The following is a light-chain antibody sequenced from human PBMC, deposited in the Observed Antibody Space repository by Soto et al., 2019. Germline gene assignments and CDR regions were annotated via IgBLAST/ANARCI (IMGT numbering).Light chain of an antibody. CDR1: SSNVGGNP. Sequence: QSVLTQPASACGTPGQRVTISCSGSSSNVGGNPVNWYQHVPTTAPKLLIYTNTQRPSGVPDRFSGSKSGTSASLAISGLQSEDEADYYCASWDDSLNGPVFGTGTKVTVL. CDR3: ASWDDSLNGPV. V-gene: IGLV1-44*01. J-gene: IGLJ1*01. CDR2: TNT.